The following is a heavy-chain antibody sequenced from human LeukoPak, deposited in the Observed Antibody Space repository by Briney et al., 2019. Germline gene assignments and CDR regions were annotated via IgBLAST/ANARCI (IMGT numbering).Heavy chain of an antibody. V-gene: IGHV1-8*01. CDR2: MNPNSGNT. D-gene: IGHD5-24*01. J-gene: IGHJ4*02. Sequence: ASVKVSCKASGYTFTGYDINWLRQATGQGLEWMGWMNPNSGNTGYAQKFQGRVTMTRNTSISTAYMELSSLRSEDTAVYYCARVELAGYNADYWGQGTLVTVSS. CDR1: GYTFTGYD. CDR3: ARVELAGYNADY.